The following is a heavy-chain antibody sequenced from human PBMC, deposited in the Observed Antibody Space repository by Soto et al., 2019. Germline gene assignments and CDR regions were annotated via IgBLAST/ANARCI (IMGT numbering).Heavy chain of an antibody. CDR3: ARDQGKPGIATAFDI. J-gene: IGHJ3*02. Sequence: ASVKVSCKASGYTFTAYYLHWVRQAPGQGLEWMGWIDTNSGGTNYAQKFQGWVTMTRDTSFSSAYLELSRLTSDDTATYYCARDQGKPGIATAFDIWGQGTVVTVSS. CDR2: IDTNSGGT. D-gene: IGHD3-3*01. CDR1: GYTFTAYY. V-gene: IGHV1-2*04.